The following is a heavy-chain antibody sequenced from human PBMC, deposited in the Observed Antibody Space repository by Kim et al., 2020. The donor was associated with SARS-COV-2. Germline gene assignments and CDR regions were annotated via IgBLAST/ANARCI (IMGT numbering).Heavy chain of an antibody. CDR2: IYYSGST. D-gene: IGHD6-19*01. J-gene: IGHJ4*02. Sequence: SETLSLTCTVSGGSISSYYWSWIRQPPGKGLEWIGYIYYSGSTNYNPSLKSRVTISVDTSKNQFSLKLSSVTAADTAVYYCARGSGKYSSGWYHDYWGQGTLVTVSS. CDR1: GGSISSYY. V-gene: IGHV4-59*13. CDR3: ARGSGKYSSGWYHDY.